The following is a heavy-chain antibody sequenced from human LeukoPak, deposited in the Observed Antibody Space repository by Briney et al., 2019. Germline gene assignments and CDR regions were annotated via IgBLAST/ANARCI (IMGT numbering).Heavy chain of an antibody. CDR3: ARDGYSSSSFDF. J-gene: IGHJ4*02. Sequence: GGSLRLSCAASGFIFSSYNMNWVRQAPGKGLEWVSSISSSSTYIYYGDSVKGRFSISRDNAKNSLYLQMNSLRAEDTAVYYCARDGYSSSSFDFWGQGTLVTLSS. D-gene: IGHD6-6*01. CDR2: ISSSSTYI. CDR1: GFIFSSYN. V-gene: IGHV3-21*01.